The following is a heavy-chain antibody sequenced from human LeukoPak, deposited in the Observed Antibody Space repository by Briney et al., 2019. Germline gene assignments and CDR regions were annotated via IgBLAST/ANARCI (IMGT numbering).Heavy chain of an antibody. CDR2: ISGSGGST. V-gene: IGHV3-23*01. Sequence: GGSLRLSCAASGFTFSSYAMSWVRQAPGKGLEWVSAISGSGGSTYYADSVKGRFTISRDNSKNTLYLQMNSLRAEDTAVYYCAKSGPRYYYGSGSAWDIWGQGTMVTVSS. D-gene: IGHD3-10*01. CDR3: AKSGPRYYYGSGSAWDI. J-gene: IGHJ3*02. CDR1: GFTFSSYA.